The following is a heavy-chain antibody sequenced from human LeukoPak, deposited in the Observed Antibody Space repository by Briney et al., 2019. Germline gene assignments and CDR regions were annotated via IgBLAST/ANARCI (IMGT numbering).Heavy chain of an antibody. J-gene: IGHJ4*02. CDR1: GFNFRSHG. V-gene: IGHV3-30*02. Sequence: PGGSLRLSCITSGFNFRSHGMHWVRQAPGRGLERVTFIRNDGSDKYYADSVKGRFTISRDDSKNMLYVQMYSLRVQDTALYYCVRDADWSFDYWGQGTLVTVSS. CDR2: IRNDGSDK. CDR3: VRDADWSFDY. D-gene: IGHD3-9*01.